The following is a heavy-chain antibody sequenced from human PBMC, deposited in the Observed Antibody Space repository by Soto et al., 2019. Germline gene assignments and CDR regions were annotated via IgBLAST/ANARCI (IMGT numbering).Heavy chain of an antibody. D-gene: IGHD3-22*01. CDR3: VTGSGSYFHY. V-gene: IGHV1-46*01. Sequence: ASVKVSCKASGYTFTSYNIHWVRQAPGPGLEWMGSIIPSGGTTNYAQQLQGRVTMTRDTATRTVYMELRSLRSEDTAMYYCVTGSGSYFHYWGQGTLVTVSS. CDR2: IIPSGGTT. J-gene: IGHJ4*02. CDR1: GYTFTSYN.